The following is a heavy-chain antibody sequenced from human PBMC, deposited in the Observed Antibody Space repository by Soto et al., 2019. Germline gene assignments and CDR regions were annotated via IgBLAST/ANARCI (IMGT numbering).Heavy chain of an antibody. CDR2: IYDTGST. J-gene: IGHJ6*02. CDR3: ARGVGDDYNQRYHGMDV. V-gene: IGHV4-30-4*01. CDR1: GTSFSRTHHC. D-gene: IGHD4-4*01. Sequence: QVQRQEWAPALLRPSRTLSLTCTVLGTSFSRTHHCGGGSRHPPRKALEGIGYIYDTGSTYYNHSLESRVIISVDTSKTQFSLKVDSMTAADTAVYFCARGVGDDYNQRYHGMDVWGQGTTVLVSS.